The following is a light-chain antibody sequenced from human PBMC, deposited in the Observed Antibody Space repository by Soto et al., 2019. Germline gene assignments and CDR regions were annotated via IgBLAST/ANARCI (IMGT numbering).Light chain of an antibody. V-gene: IGKV3-15*01. CDR1: QSVYSN. Sequence: EIVMTQSPATLSVSPGERATLSCRASQSVYSNLAWYQQKPGQAPRFLIYGASTRATGIPARFSGSGSGTEFTLTISSLQSEDVAVYYCQQYDNWPHTFGGGTKVESK. CDR3: QQYDNWPHT. CDR2: GAS. J-gene: IGKJ4*01.